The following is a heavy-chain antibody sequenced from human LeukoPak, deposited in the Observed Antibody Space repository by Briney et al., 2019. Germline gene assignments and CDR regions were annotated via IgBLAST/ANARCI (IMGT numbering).Heavy chain of an antibody. CDR1: GFTFSSYA. CDR3: AKESGGEGETIELFDY. J-gene: IGHJ4*02. Sequence: GGSLRLSCAASGFTFSSYAMSWVRQAPGKGLEWVSAISGSGGSTYYADSVKGRFTISRDNSKNTLYLQMNSLRAEDTAVYYCAKESGGEGETIELFDYWGQGTLVTVSS. V-gene: IGHV3-23*01. D-gene: IGHD1-7*01. CDR2: ISGSGGST.